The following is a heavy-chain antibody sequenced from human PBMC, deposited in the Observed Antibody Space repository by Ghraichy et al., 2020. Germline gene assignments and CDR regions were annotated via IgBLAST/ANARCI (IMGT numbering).Heavy chain of an antibody. CDR1: GFNFNDFA. CDR2: IKQDGSER. D-gene: IGHD1-26*01. CDR3: ARRDKVGGAAAVDY. V-gene: IGHV3-7*01. Sequence: GGSLRLSCVASGFNFNDFAMIWVRQAPGKGLEWVANIKQDGSERFYVDSVKGRFTISRDNAKNLLYLQMNSLRAEDTALYYCARRDKVGGAAAVDYWGQGTLVTVSS. J-gene: IGHJ4*02.